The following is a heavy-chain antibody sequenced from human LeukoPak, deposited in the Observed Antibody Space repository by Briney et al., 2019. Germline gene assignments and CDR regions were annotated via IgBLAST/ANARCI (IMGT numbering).Heavy chain of an antibody. Sequence: GASAKVSCKVSGYTLTELSMHWVRQAPGKGLEWMGGFDPEDGETIYAQKFQGRVTMTEDTSTDTAYMELSSLRSEDTAVYYCATGGGVAAAVHSPYYFDYWGQGTLVTVSS. CDR2: FDPEDGET. D-gene: IGHD6-13*01. CDR3: ATGGGVAAAVHSPYYFDY. J-gene: IGHJ4*02. CDR1: GYTLTELS. V-gene: IGHV1-24*01.